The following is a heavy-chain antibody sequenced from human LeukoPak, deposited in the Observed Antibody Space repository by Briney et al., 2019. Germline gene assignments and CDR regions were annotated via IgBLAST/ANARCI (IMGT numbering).Heavy chain of an antibody. Sequence: QPGRSLRLSCAASGFTFSSYGMHWVRQAPGKGLEWVAVIWYDGSNKYYADSVKGRFTISRDNAQNSLYLQMNSLRAEDTAIYYCATSTAAAGTDWGQGTLVTVSS. CDR3: ATSTAAAGTD. V-gene: IGHV3-33*03. CDR1: GFTFSSYG. D-gene: IGHD6-13*01. CDR2: IWYDGSNK. J-gene: IGHJ4*02.